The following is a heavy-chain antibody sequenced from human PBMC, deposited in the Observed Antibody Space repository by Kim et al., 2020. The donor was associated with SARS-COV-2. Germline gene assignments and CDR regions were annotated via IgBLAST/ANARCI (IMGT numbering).Heavy chain of an antibody. CDR2: IYHSGST. J-gene: IGHJ4*02. CDR1: GGSISSSNW. V-gene: IGHV4-4*02. Sequence: SETLSLTCAVSGGSISSSNWWSWVRQPPGKGLEWIGEIYHSGSTNYNPSLKSRVTISVDKSKNQFSLKLSSVTAADAAVYYCAGVGYSYGSFDYWGQGTLVTVSS. CDR3: AGVGYSYGSFDY. D-gene: IGHD5-18*01.